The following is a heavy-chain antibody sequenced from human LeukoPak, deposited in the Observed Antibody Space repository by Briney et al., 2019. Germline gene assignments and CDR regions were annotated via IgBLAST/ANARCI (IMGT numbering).Heavy chain of an antibody. J-gene: IGHJ4*02. CDR3: ARVGGVVQQLVMGVDY. CDR1: GGSFSGYY. CDR2: INHSGST. Sequence: SETLSLTCAVYGGSFSGYYWSWIRQPPGKGLEWIGEINHSGSTNYNPPLKSRVTISVDTSKNQFSLKLSSVTAADTAVYYCARVGGVVQQLVMGVDYWGQGTLVTVSS. D-gene: IGHD6-6*01. V-gene: IGHV4-34*01.